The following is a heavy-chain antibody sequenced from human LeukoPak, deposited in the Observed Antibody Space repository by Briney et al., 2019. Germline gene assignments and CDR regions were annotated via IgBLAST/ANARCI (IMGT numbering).Heavy chain of an antibody. CDR3: ARDLLGVTDC. D-gene: IGHD3-3*01. CDR1: GFTFSSYT. J-gene: IGHJ4*02. Sequence: PGGSLRLSCAASGFTFSSYTMHWVRQAPGKGLEWVAVISYDGSNKYYADSVKGRFTISRDNSKNTLYLQMNSLRAEDTAVYYCARDLLGVTDCWGQGTLVTVSS. V-gene: IGHV3-30*04. CDR2: ISYDGSNK.